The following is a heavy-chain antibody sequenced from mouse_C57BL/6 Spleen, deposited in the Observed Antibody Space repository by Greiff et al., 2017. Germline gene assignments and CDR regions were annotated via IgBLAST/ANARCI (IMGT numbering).Heavy chain of an antibody. D-gene: IGHD2-4*01. V-gene: IGHV1-80*01. CDR3: ARSGYDYEGEYAMDY. CDR1: GYAFSSYW. J-gene: IGHJ4*01. Sequence: QVQLQQSGAELVKPGASVKISCKASGYAFSSYWMNWVKQRPGKGLEWIGQIYPGDGDTNYNGKFKGKATLTADKSSSTAYMQLSSLTSEDSAVYFCARSGYDYEGEYAMDYWGQGTSVTVSS. CDR2: IYPGDGDT.